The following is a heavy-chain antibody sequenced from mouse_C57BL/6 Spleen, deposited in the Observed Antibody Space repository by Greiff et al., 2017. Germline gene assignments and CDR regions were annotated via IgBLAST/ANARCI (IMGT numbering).Heavy chain of an antibody. V-gene: IGHV5-17*01. CDR3: ARHYSNYGDAMDY. J-gene: IGHJ4*01. Sequence: EVKLMESGGGLVKPGGSLKLSCAASGFTFSDYGMHWVRQAPEKGLEWVAYISSGSSTIYYADTVKGRFTISRDNAKNTLFLQMTSLRSEDTAMYYCARHYSNYGDAMDYWGQGTSVTVSS. CDR2: ISSGSSTI. CDR1: GFTFSDYG. D-gene: IGHD2-5*01.